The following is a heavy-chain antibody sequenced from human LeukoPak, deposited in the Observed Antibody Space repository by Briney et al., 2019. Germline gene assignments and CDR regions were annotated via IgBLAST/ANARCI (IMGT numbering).Heavy chain of an antibody. CDR1: GFTFSSHA. V-gene: IGHV3-30*04. CDR2: ISYDGSIS. D-gene: IGHD2-15*01. J-gene: IGHJ3*02. CDR3: ARAGYCSGGSCYYGAGAFDI. Sequence: EPGGSLRLSCTASGFTFSSHAMHWVRQTPGKGLEWVTVISYDGSISYYTDSVKGRFTFSRDNSKNSLYLQMNSLRAEDTAVYYCARAGYCSGGSCYYGAGAFDIWGQGTMVTVSS.